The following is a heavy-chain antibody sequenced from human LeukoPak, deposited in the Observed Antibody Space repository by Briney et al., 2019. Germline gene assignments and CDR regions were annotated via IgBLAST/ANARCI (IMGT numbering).Heavy chain of an antibody. CDR3: AREYLEYGSGNDYFDY. D-gene: IGHD3-10*01. J-gene: IGHJ4*02. CDR1: GYSIRSGHY. Sequence: SETLSLTCTVSGYSIRSGHYWGWIRQPPGKGLEWIGNIFLSENTYYNPSLKSRVTISLDTSKNHFSLKVSSVTAADTAVYYCAREYLEYGSGNDYFDYWGQGTLVTVSS. CDR2: IFLSENT. V-gene: IGHV4-38-2*02.